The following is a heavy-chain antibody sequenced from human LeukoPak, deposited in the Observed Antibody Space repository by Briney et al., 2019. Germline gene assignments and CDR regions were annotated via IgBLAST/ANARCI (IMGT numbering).Heavy chain of an antibody. CDR1: AFSLNAYN. Sequence: GGSLRLSCAASAFSLNAYNMNWVRQAPGKGLEWISYISSPSTTIYQADSVKGRFTISRDNAQNSLYLQMNSLRAEDTAVYYCARGRGSYHPISAFDIWGQGAMVIVSS. CDR2: ISSPSTTI. J-gene: IGHJ3*02. CDR3: ARGRGSYHPISAFDI. D-gene: IGHD1-26*01. V-gene: IGHV3-48*04.